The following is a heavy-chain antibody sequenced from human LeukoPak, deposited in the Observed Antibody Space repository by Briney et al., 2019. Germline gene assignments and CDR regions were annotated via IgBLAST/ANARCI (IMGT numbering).Heavy chain of an antibody. D-gene: IGHD5-18*01. CDR3: ARSGYIYGTLLDF. Sequence: GGSLRLSCAASGFIFNNYAMHWVRQAPGKGLEYVSVVTSNGANTYYGTSVKGRFTVSRDNSKNLVFLDTASLRPEDTAVYFCARSGYIYGTLLDFWGQGTSVTVSP. V-gene: IGHV3-64*01. CDR1: GFIFNNYA. J-gene: IGHJ1*01. CDR2: VTSNGANT.